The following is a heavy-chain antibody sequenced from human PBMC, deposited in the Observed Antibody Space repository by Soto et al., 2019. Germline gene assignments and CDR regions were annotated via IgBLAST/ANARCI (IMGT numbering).Heavy chain of an antibody. V-gene: IGHV4-30-4*01. CDR2: IYYSGST. CDR3: ARVGVAGRGGLYYFDV. D-gene: IGHD3-16*01. Sequence: PSETLSLTCTVSGGSISSGDYYWSWIRQPPGKGLEWIGYIYYSGSTSYNPSLKSRVTISVDTSKNQFSLKLSSVTAADTAVYYCARVGVAGRGGLYYFDVWCQRTLVTVSS. J-gene: IGHJ4*02. CDR1: GGSISSGDYY.